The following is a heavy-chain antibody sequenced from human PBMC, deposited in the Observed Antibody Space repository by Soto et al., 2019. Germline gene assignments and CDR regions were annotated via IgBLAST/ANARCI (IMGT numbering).Heavy chain of an antibody. CDR1: GFTFSSYA. D-gene: IGHD5-12*01. CDR2: ISGSGGST. V-gene: IGHV3-23*01. Sequence: EVQLLESGGGLVQPGGSLRLSCAASGFTFSSYAMSWVRQAPGKGLEWVSAISGSGGSTYYADSVKGRFTISRDNSKNTLYLQMNSLRAEDTAVYYCAKGVVATTEYYSYYGMDVWGQGTTVTVSS. CDR3: AKGVVATTEYYSYYGMDV. J-gene: IGHJ6*02.